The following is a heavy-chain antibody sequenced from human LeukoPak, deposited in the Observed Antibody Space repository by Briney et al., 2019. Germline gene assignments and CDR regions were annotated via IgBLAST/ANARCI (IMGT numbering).Heavy chain of an antibody. V-gene: IGHV5-51*01. CDR1: GYTFSNYW. CDR3: AIFGDKYGSGSYGDS. J-gene: IGHJ5*01. D-gene: IGHD3-10*01. CDR2: IYPDDSDT. Sequence: GESLKISCKGFGYTFSNYWIGWVRQLPGKGLEWMGIIYPDDSDTRYSPSFQGQVTISADKSITTAFLQWSSLKASDTAMYYCAIFGDKYGSGSYGDSWGQGTLVTVSS.